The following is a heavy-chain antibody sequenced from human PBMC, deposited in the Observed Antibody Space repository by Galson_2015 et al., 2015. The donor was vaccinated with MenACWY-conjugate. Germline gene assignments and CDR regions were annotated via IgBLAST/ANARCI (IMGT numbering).Heavy chain of an antibody. Sequence: SETLSLTCTVSGGSISSTSYHWGWIRQPPGTGLEWIGKISDTGSTHYNPSLKSRLTISVDTSKNQLSPKLSSVTAADTAVYYCARNYYDGSGYFYWGQGTLVTVSP. CDR1: GGSISSTSYH. V-gene: IGHV4-39*01. J-gene: IGHJ4*02. CDR2: ISDTGST. D-gene: IGHD3-22*01. CDR3: ARNYYDGSGYFY.